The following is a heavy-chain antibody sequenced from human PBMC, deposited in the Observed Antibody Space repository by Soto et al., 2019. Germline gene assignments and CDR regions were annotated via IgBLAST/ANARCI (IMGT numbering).Heavy chain of an antibody. Sequence: ASMKVSCKVSGYTLTELSMHWVRQAPGKGLEWMGGFDPEDGETIYAQKFQGRVTMTEDTSTDTAYMELSSLRSEDTAVYYCATEFIVGATTDYGMDVWGQGTTVTVSS. CDR1: GYTLTELS. J-gene: IGHJ6*02. CDR3: ATEFIVGATTDYGMDV. CDR2: FDPEDGET. V-gene: IGHV1-24*01. D-gene: IGHD1-26*01.